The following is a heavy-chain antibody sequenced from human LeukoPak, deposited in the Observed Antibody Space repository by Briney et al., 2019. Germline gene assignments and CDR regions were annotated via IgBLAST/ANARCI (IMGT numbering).Heavy chain of an antibody. Sequence: PSETLSLTCAVYGGSFSGYYWSWIRQPPGKGLEWIGEINHSGSTNYNPSLKSRVTISVDTSKNQFSLKLSSVTAADTAVYYCAREKDIVVVPAKVFDYWGQGTLVTVSS. D-gene: IGHD2-2*01. CDR1: GGSFSGYY. V-gene: IGHV4-34*01. CDR2: INHSGST. CDR3: AREKDIVVVPAKVFDY. J-gene: IGHJ4*02.